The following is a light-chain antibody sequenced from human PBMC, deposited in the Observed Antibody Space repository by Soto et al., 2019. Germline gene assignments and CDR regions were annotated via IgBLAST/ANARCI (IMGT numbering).Light chain of an antibody. V-gene: IGLV2-8*01. CDR2: EVS. CDR1: SSDVGGYNY. Sequence: QSALIQPPSASGSPGQSVTISCTGTSSDVGGYNYVSWYQQHSGKAPKLMIFEVSKRPSGVPDRFSGSKSGNTASLTVSGLQAEDEADYYCSSYAGSKNFVFGTGTKLTVL. J-gene: IGLJ1*01. CDR3: SSYAGSKNFV.